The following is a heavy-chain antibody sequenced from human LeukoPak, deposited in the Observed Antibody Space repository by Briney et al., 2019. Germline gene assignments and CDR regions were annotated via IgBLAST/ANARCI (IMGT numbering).Heavy chain of an antibody. CDR2: INSDGSST. V-gene: IGHV3-74*01. CDR3: ARVNYKRDDY. Sequence: GGSPRLSCAASGFIFSSYWMHLVRQAPGKGLVWVSRINSDGSSTSYADSVKGRFTISRDNAKNTLYLQMNSLRAEDTAVYYCARVNYKRDDYWGQGTLVTVSS. CDR1: GFIFSSYW. D-gene: IGHD5-24*01. J-gene: IGHJ4*02.